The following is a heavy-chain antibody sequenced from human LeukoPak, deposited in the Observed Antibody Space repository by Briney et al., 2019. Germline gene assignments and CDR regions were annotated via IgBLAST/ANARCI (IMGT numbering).Heavy chain of an antibody. CDR3: ARDAQRGFDYSNSLKY. Sequence: GGSLRLSCGATGFTFNHYGMHWVRQAPGKGLEWVAVIWSDGTNTYYADSVKGRLTISRVDYENTVYLQMNSLRPEDSGVYYCARDAQRGFDYSNSLKYWGQGTPVTVST. CDR2: IWSDGTNT. V-gene: IGHV3-33*01. J-gene: IGHJ4*02. CDR1: GFTFNHYG. D-gene: IGHD4-11*01.